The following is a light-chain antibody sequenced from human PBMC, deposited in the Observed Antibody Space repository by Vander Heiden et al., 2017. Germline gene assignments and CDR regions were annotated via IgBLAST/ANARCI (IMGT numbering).Light chain of an antibody. J-gene: IGLJ3*02. CDR3: QVWESSSDHWV. CDR2: DDS. V-gene: IGLV3-21*02. Sequence: SYVLPQPPSVSVAPGQTGRLTCGGNNIGNKSVHWYQQKPGQAPVLVVYDDSDRPLGIPERFSGSNSGNTATLTISRVGDGDEADYYCQVWESSSDHWVFSGGTKLTVL. CDR1: NIGNKS.